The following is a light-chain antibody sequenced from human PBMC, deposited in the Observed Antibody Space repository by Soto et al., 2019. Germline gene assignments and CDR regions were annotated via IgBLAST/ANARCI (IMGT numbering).Light chain of an antibody. J-gene: IGKJ1*01. V-gene: IGKV3-15*01. CDR1: QSVSSK. CDR3: QHYSTWLWT. Sequence: EIVMMQSPATLSVSPGERATLSCRASQSVSSKLAWYQQKPGQGPRLLIYGASSRATGIPVRFSGSGSGTEFTLTISSLQSEDFAVYYCQHYSTWLWTFGQGTKVEIK. CDR2: GAS.